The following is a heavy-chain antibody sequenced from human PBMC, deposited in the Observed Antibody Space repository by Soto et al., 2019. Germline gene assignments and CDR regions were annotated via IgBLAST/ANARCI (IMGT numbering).Heavy chain of an antibody. CDR1: GGSISSGGYD. J-gene: IGHJ6*02. Sequence: QVQLQESGPGLVKPAQTLSLTCTVSGGSISSGGYDWSWIRQHPGKGLEWIGYIYYRGSTYYNPSVKSRVTISVDTSKNTFSLKLSSVTAEDTAVYYCAGWCVGCYGFNYYRIDDWGQGTTVTVSS. D-gene: IGHD2-2*01. CDR2: IYYRGST. CDR3: AGWCVGCYGFNYYRIDD. V-gene: IGHV4-31*03.